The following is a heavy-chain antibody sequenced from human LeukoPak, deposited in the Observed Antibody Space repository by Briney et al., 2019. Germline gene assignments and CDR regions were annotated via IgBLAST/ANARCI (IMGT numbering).Heavy chain of an antibody. Sequence: ASVKVSCKASGYTFTNYGINWVRQAPGQRLEWIGWISAYNGNTNYAQKLQCRVTMTTDTSTTTAYMELSSLRSDDTALYYCARDLLYCSSTSCYGDPYYYGMDVWGQGTTVTVSS. J-gene: IGHJ6*02. D-gene: IGHD2-2*01. CDR1: GYTFTNYG. V-gene: IGHV1-18*01. CDR3: ARDLLYCSSTSCYGDPYYYGMDV. CDR2: ISAYNGNT.